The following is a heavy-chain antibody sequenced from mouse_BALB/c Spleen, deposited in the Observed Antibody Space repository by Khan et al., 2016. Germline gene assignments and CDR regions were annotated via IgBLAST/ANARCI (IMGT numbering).Heavy chain of an antibody. CDR2: INPSNGGT. CDR3: ARRVNGFYYYAMDY. J-gene: IGHJ4*01. Sequence: QVQLQQPGAELVRPGVSVKLSCKASGYTFTSYWMPWIQQRPEQGLERIGEINPSNGGTNYNARFKSKATLTVDKSASPDDTQLSSLASEDSAVSYCARRVNGFYYYAMDYWGQGTSVTVSS. CDR1: GYTFTSYW. V-gene: IGHV1S81*02. D-gene: IGHD2-1*01.